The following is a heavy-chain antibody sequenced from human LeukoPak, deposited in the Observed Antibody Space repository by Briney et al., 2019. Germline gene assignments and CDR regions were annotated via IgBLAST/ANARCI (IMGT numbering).Heavy chain of an antibody. V-gene: IGHV3-30-3*01. CDR2: ISYDGSNK. J-gene: IGHJ5*02. CDR1: GFTFSSYA. Sequence: GGSLRLSCAASGFTFSSYAMHWVRQAPGKGLEWVAVISYDGSNKYYADSVKGRFTISRDNSKNTLYLQMNGLRAEDTAVYYCARAGQYCSSTSCSVYNWFDPWGQGTLVTVSS. D-gene: IGHD2-2*01. CDR3: ARAGQYCSSTSCSVYNWFDP.